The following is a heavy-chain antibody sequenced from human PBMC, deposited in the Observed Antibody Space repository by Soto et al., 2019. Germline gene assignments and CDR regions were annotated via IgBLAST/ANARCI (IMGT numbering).Heavy chain of an antibody. J-gene: IGHJ6*02. Sequence: EVQLLESGGGLVQPGGSLRLSCAASGFTFSSYAMSWVRQAPGKGLEWVSAISGSRATIYYADSVKGRFTISRDDAKNSLYLQMNSLRDDDTAVYYCVRGRSDTLMDVWGQGTTVTVSS. CDR1: GFTFSSYA. V-gene: IGHV3-23*01. CDR2: ISGSRATI. CDR3: VRGRSDTLMDV.